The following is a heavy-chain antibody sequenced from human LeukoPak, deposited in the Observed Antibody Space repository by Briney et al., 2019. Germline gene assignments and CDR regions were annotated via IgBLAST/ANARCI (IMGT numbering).Heavy chain of an antibody. Sequence: GRFTISRDNAKNSLYLQMNSLRAEDTAVYYCARMLVVVAATTSRSYYYYGMDVWGQGTTVTVSS. J-gene: IGHJ6*02. D-gene: IGHD2-15*01. V-gene: IGHV3-11*03. CDR3: ARMLVVVAATTSRSYYYYGMDV.